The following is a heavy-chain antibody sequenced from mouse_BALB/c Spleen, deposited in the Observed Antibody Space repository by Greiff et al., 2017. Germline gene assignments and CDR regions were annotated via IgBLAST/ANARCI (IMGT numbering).Heavy chain of an antibody. CDR2: ISTYYGDA. CDR1: GYTFTDYA. D-gene: IGHD1-1*01. CDR3: ARGGYGSRGDY. Sequence: VQLQQSGAELVRPGVSVKISCKGSGYTFTDYAMHWVKQSHAKSLEWIGVISTYYGDASYNQKFKGKATMTVDKSSSTAYMELARLTSEDSAIYYCARGGYGSRGDYWGQGTSVTVSS. J-gene: IGHJ4*01. V-gene: IGHV1S137*01.